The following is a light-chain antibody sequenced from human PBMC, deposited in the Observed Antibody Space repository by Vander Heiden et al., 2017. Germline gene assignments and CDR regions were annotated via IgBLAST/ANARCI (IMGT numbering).Light chain of an antibody. CDR2: DAS. J-gene: IGKJ2*01. V-gene: IGKV1-5*01. CDR1: QSISSW. Sequence: DIQMTQSPSTLSASVGDRVTITCRASQSISSWLAWYQQKPGKAPKLLIYDASRWESWVPSRFSGSGSVTEFTLTISSLQPDDFATYYCQQYNSYSTVGQGTKLEIK. CDR3: QQYNSYST.